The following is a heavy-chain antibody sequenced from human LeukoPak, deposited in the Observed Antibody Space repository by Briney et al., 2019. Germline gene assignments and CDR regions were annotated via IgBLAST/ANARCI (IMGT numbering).Heavy chain of an antibody. CDR1: GDTFSDFS. CDR2: IIPIFGTT. Sequence: GASVKVSCKATGDTFSDFSISWVRQAPGQGLEWMGGIIPIFGTTNYAQKFQGRVAITADDSTRTVYMEVNSLRSDDTAMYYCARAPSITAPGDSDIVIVPAALDYWGQGTLVTVSS. J-gene: IGHJ4*02. D-gene: IGHD2-2*01. CDR3: ARAPSITAPGDSDIVIVPAALDY. V-gene: IGHV1-69*13.